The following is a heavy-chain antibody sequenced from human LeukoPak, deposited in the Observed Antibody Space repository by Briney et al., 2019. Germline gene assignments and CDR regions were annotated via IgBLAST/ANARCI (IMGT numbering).Heavy chain of an antibody. CDR2: ISSSSSTI. Sequence: GGSLRLSCAASGFTFGSYSMNWVRQAPGKGLEWVSYISSSSSTIYYADSVKGRFTISRDNAKNSLYLQMNSLRAEDTAVYYCARDFHRRLYDSSGYYLYWGQGTLVTVSS. CDR1: GFTFGSYS. CDR3: ARDFHRRLYDSSGYYLY. J-gene: IGHJ4*02. V-gene: IGHV3-48*01. D-gene: IGHD3-22*01.